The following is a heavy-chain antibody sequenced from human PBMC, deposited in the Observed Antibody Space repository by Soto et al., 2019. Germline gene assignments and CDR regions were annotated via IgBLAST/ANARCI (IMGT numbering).Heavy chain of an antibody. CDR1: GGSISSGGYY. CDR3: ARYLNRYNWKYYYYGMDV. CDR2: IYYSGST. V-gene: IGHV4-31*03. Sequence: SETLSLTCTVSGGSISSGGYYWSWIRQHPGKGLEWIGYIYYSGSTYYNPSLKSRVTISVDTSKNKFSLKLSSVTAADTAVYFCARYLNRYNWKYYYYGMDVWGQGTTVTVSS. J-gene: IGHJ6*02. D-gene: IGHD1-20*01.